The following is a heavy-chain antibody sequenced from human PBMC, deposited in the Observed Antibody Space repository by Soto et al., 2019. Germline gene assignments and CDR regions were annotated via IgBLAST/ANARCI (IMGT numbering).Heavy chain of an antibody. CDR3: AREGRYYDSSGISLGYYYYGMDV. Sequence: XSVKVSCKASGYSFTSYYMHWVRQAPGQGLEWMGIINPSGGSTSYAQKFQGRVTMTRDTSTSTVYMELSSLRSEDTAVYYCAREGRYYDSSGISLGYYYYGMDVWGQGTTVTVSS. CDR1: GYSFTSYY. V-gene: IGHV1-46*01. D-gene: IGHD3-22*01. CDR2: INPSGGST. J-gene: IGHJ6*02.